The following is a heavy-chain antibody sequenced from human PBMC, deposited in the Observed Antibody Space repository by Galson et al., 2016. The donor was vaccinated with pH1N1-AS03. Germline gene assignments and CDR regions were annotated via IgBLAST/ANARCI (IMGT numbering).Heavy chain of an antibody. J-gene: IGHJ4*02. V-gene: IGHV1-3*01. D-gene: IGHD3-10*01. Sequence: SVKVSCKASGYTFTSYAMHWVRQAPGQRLEWMGWINAGNGNTKYSQKFQGRVTITRDIFTNTAYMELSGLSSEDTAVYYCAKGLTYHFGSGSVFWGQGTLVTVSS. CDR1: GYTFTSYA. CDR3: AKGLTYHFGSGSVF. CDR2: INAGNGNT.